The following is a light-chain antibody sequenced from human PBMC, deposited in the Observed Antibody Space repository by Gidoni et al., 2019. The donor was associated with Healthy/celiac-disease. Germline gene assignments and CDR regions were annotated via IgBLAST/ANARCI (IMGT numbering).Light chain of an antibody. V-gene: IGLV2-14*01. CDR3: SSYTSSNVV. Sequence: QSALTQPASVSGSPGQSNTISCTGTSSDVGGYNYVSWYQQHPGKAPKLMIYDVSNRPSGVSNRFSGSKSGNTASLTISGLQAEDEADYYCSSYTSSNVVFGGGTKLTVL. J-gene: IGLJ2*01. CDR1: SSDVGGYNY. CDR2: DVS.